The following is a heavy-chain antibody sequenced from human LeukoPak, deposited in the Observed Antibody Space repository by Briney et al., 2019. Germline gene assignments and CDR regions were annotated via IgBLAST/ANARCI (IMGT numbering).Heavy chain of an antibody. CDR1: AASINSDNYY. V-gene: IGHV4-61*02. J-gene: IGHJ6*03. CDR3: ARGVFMTSGRYFYYMDL. D-gene: IGHD2-21*01. CDR2: FYAGDT. Sequence: SETLSLTCTVSAASINSDNYYWNWIQQPGGRGLEWIGRFYAGDTKYNPSLNNRATVSVDTSKNQFSLTLSSVTAADTATYYCARGVFMTSGRYFYYMDLWGRGTTVTVSS.